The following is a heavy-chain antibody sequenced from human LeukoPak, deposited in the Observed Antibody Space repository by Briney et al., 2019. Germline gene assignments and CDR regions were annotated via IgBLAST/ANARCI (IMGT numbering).Heavy chain of an antibody. CDR2: IYYSGST. CDR1: AGSISSSY. J-gene: IGHJ4*02. D-gene: IGHD3-10*01. Sequence: SETLSLTCTVSAGSISSSYWSWIRQPPGKGLEWIGCIYYSGSTNYNPSLKSRVTISVDTSKNQFSLKLNSVTAADTAVYYCARYGPGIPHFDNGGREPRVTFSS. CDR3: ARYGPGIPHFDN. V-gene: IGHV4-59*01.